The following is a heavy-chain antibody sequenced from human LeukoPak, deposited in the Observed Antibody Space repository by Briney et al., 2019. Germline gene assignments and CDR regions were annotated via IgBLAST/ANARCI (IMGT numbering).Heavy chain of an antibody. CDR3: ARGGSGWYWGLDI. J-gene: IGHJ3*02. V-gene: IGHV1-69*13. CDR1: VGTFSSYA. Sequence: ASVNVSCKASVGTFSSYAISWVRQAPGQGLEWMGGIIPIFGTANYAQKFQGRVTITADESTSTAYMELSSLRSEDTAVYYCARGGSGWYWGLDIWGQGTMVTVSS. D-gene: IGHD6-19*01. CDR2: IIPIFGTA.